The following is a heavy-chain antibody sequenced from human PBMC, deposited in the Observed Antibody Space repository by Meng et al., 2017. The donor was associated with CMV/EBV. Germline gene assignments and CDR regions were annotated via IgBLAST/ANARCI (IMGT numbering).Heavy chain of an antibody. D-gene: IGHD1-26*01. CDR1: GFTFSSYS. CDR3: ARVGSYSPRASGYAFDI. CDR2: ISSSSSYI. Sequence: GESLKISCAASGFTFSSYSMNWVRQAPGKGLEWVSSISSSSSYIYYADSVKGRFTNSRDNAKNSLYLQMNSQRAEETAVYYCARVGSYSPRASGYAFDIWGQGTMVTVSS. V-gene: IGHV3-21*01. J-gene: IGHJ3*02.